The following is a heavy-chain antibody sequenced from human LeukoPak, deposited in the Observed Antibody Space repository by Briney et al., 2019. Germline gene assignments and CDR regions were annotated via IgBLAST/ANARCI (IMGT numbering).Heavy chain of an antibody. CDR1: GYSLTELS. V-gene: IGHV1-24*01. CDR3: ATWEWSLGCYFDY. CDR2: FDPEDGEA. Sequence: GSSVKVSCKVSGYSLTELSMHWVRQAPGKGLEWMGGFDPEDGEAIYAQKFQGRVTMTEDTSADTAYMELSSLRSEDTAVYYCATWEWSLGCYFDYWGQGTLVTVSS. J-gene: IGHJ4*02. D-gene: IGHD3-3*01.